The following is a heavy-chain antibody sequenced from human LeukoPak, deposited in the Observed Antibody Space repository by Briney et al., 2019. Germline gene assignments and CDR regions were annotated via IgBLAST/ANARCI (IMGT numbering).Heavy chain of an antibody. CDR1: GYTFTSYD. D-gene: IGHD2-2*01. V-gene: IGHV1-8*01. J-gene: IGHJ6*02. CDR3: AREVSSTRKYYYYGMDV. CDR2: RNPNRGKK. Sequence: ASVKVSCKGSGYTFTSYDINWVGQATGQGREGMGWRNPNRGKKGYEQKFQGGVTMTRNTSISTAYMELSSLRSEDTAVYYCAREVSSTRKYYYYGMDVWGQGTTVTVSS.